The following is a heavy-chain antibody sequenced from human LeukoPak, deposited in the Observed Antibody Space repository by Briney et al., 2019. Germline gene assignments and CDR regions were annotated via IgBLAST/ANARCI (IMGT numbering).Heavy chain of an antibody. Sequence: SVKVSCKASGGTFSSYAVSWVRQAPGQGVEGMGGIIPIFGTANYAQKFQGRVTLTTDESTSTAYMELSSLRSEDTAVYYCARKAVRYFDWLGDYYMDVWGKGTTVTVSS. J-gene: IGHJ6*03. CDR2: IIPIFGTA. CDR3: ARKAVRYFDWLGDYYMDV. V-gene: IGHV1-69*05. CDR1: GGTFSSYA. D-gene: IGHD3-9*01.